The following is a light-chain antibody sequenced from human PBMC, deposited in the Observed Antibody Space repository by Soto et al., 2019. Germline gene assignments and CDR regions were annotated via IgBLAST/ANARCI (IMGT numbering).Light chain of an antibody. CDR2: DVS. CDR3: SSYTASSTYV. Sequence: QSALTQPAFVSGSPGQSITISCTGTSSGVGGYNYVSWYQHHPGKAPKLMIFDVSNRPSGVSNRFSGSKSGNTASLTISGLQAEDEADYYCSSYTASSTYVFGTGTKVTVL. CDR1: SSGVGGYNY. V-gene: IGLV2-14*03. J-gene: IGLJ1*01.